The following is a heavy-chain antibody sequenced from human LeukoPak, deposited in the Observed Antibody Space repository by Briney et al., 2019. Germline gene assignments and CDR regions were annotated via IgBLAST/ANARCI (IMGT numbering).Heavy chain of an antibody. CDR3: ARASVYSGYDPVAWWNVYFDY. Sequence: GGSLRLSCAASGFTFSNYAMSWVRQAPGKGLEWLANIKQDGSEKYYVDSVMGRFTISRDNAKNSLFLQMNNLRVEDTAVYYCARASVYSGYDPVAWWNVYFDYWGQGSLVTVSS. V-gene: IGHV3-7*01. J-gene: IGHJ4*02. CDR1: GFTFSNYA. D-gene: IGHD5-12*01. CDR2: IKQDGSEK.